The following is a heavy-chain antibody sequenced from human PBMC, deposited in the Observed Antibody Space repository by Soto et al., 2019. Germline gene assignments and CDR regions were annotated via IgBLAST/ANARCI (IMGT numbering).Heavy chain of an antibody. V-gene: IGHV1-69*06. CDR1: GGTFSSYA. CDR3: AIYCSSTSCYRLGMDV. CDR2: IIPIFGTA. J-gene: IGHJ6*02. D-gene: IGHD2-2*01. Sequence: SVKVSCKASGGTFSSYATSWVRQAPGQGLEWMGGIIPIFGTANYAQKFQGRVTITADKSTSTAYMELSSLRSEDTAVYYCAIYCSSTSCYRLGMDVWGQGTTVTVSS.